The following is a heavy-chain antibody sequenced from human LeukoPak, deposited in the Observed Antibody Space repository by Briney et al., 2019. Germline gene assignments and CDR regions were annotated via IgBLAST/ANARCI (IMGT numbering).Heavy chain of an antibody. Sequence: GASVKVSCKASGYTFTSYGISWVRQAPGQGLEWMGWISAYNGNTNYAQKLQGRVTMTTDTSTSTAYMELSSLRSEDTAVYYCARFGVAGYNFPGDSHHDAFDIWGQGTMVTVSS. V-gene: IGHV1-18*01. D-gene: IGHD5-24*01. CDR1: GYTFTSYG. CDR2: ISAYNGNT. J-gene: IGHJ3*02. CDR3: ARFGVAGYNFPGDSHHDAFDI.